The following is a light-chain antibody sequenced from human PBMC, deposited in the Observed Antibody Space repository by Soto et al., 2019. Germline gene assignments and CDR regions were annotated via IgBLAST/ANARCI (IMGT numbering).Light chain of an antibody. CDR3: SSYEGSNIYV. CDR1: SSDVGGYNY. Sequence: QSALTQPPSASGSPGQSVTISCTGTSSDVGGYNYVSWYQQHPGKAPKLMIYEVTKRPSRVPDRFSGSKSGNTASLTVSGLQAEDEADYYCSSYEGSNIYVFGTGTKLTVL. CDR2: EVT. J-gene: IGLJ1*01. V-gene: IGLV2-8*01.